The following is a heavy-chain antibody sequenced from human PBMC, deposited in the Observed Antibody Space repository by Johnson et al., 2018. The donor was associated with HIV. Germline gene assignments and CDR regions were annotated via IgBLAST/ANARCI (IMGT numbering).Heavy chain of an antibody. Sequence: QVQLVESGGGVVQPGGSLRLSCAASGFTFSSYGMHWVRQAPGKGLEWVAFIQYDGSNKYYADSVKGRFTISRDNSKNTLYLQMNSLRAEDTAVYYCAKGLGSSWYHYAFDVWGQGTMVTVSS. CDR2: IQYDGSNK. J-gene: IGHJ3*01. CDR3: AKGLGSSWYHYAFDV. D-gene: IGHD6-19*01. V-gene: IGHV3-30*02. CDR1: GFTFSSYG.